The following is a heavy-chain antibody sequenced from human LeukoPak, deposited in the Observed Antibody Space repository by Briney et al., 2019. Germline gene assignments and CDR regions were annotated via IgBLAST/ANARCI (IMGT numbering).Heavy chain of an antibody. CDR2: IYYSGST. CDR3: ARQGGCSGGSCYRRSEYFQH. Sequence: SETLSLTCTVSGGSISSPSYYWGWIRQPPGKGLEWIGSIYYSGSTYYNPSLKSRVTISVDTSKNQFSLKLRSVTAADTALYYCARQGGCSGGSCYRRSEYFQHWGQGTLVTVSS. V-gene: IGHV4-39*07. CDR1: GGSISSPSYY. J-gene: IGHJ1*01. D-gene: IGHD2-15*01.